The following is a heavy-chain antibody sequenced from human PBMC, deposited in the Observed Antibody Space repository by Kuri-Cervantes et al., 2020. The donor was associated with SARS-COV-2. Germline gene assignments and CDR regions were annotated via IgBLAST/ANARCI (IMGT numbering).Heavy chain of an antibody. CDR3: ARLGATKGSYYYGVDV. J-gene: IGHJ6*02. CDR1: GGSVSGYY. V-gene: IGHV4-59*02. D-gene: IGHD1-26*01. CDR2: IHYSGST. Sequence: ESLKISCTVPGGSVSGYYWTWMRQTPGKGLEWIGNIHYSGSTNCNTSLDSRVTISVYTSKNQLSLRLSSVTAADTAVYYCARLGATKGSYYYGVDVWGQGSMVTVSS.